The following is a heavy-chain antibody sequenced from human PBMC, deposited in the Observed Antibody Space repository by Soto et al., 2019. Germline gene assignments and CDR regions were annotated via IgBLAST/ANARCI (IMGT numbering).Heavy chain of an antibody. Sequence: PSETLSLTCTVSGGSISSYYWSWIRQPPGKGLGWIGYIYYSGSTNYNPSLKSRVTISVDTSKNQFSLKLSSVTAADTAVYYCARVAQPNWYFDLWGRGTLVTVSS. CDR1: GGSISSYY. CDR2: IYYSGST. V-gene: IGHV4-59*01. D-gene: IGHD2-2*01. J-gene: IGHJ2*01. CDR3: ARVAQPNWYFDL.